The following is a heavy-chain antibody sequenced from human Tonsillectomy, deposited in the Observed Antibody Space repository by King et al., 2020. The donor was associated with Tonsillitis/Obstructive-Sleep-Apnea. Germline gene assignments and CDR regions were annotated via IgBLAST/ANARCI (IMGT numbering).Heavy chain of an antibody. D-gene: IGHD5-12*01. Sequence: VQLVESGGGVVQPGRSLRLSCAASGFTFSSYGMHWVRQAPGKGLEWVAVIWYDGSNKYYADSVKGRFTISRDNSKNTLYLQMNSLRAEDTAEYYCARDYEGDYFDYWGQGTLVTVSS. CDR1: GFTFSSYG. CDR3: ARDYEGDYFDY. J-gene: IGHJ4*02. CDR2: IWYDGSNK. V-gene: IGHV3-33*01.